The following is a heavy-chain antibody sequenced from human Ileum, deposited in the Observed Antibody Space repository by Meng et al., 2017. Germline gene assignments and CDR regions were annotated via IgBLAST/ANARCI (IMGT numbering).Heavy chain of an antibody. CDR1: GGSISSGGYY. Sequence: QVQLQESGSGLVKPSQTLSLTCTVSGGSISSGGYYWSWIRQPPGKGLEWIGYIFDTGPPSYSPPLRSRLSISMDASKNQFSLRLTSVSAADTAVYYCAASLDGNRFDPWGQGTLVTVSS. CDR3: AASLDGNRFDP. V-gene: IGHV4-30-4*01. J-gene: IGHJ5*02. CDR2: IFDTGPP. D-gene: IGHD1-26*01.